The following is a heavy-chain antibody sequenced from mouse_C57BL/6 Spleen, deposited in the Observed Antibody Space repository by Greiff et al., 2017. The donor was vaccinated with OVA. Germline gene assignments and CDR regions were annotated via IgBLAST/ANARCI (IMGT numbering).Heavy chain of an antibody. CDR3: ARREVDD. Sequence: QVQLQQSGAELVMPGASVKLSCKASGYTFTSYWMNWVKQRPGQGLEWIGEIDPSDSYTNYNQKFKGKSTLTVDKSSSTAYMQLSSLTSEDSAVXYCARREVDDWGQGTTLTVSS. V-gene: IGHV1-69*01. CDR2: IDPSDSYT. J-gene: IGHJ2*01. CDR1: GYTFTSYW.